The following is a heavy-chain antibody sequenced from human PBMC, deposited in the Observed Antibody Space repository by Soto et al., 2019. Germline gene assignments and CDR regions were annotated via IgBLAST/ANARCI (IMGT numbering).Heavy chain of an antibody. Sequence: GGSMRLSCAASGFTFSDYYMSWIRQAPGKGLEWVSYISSSSSYTNYADSVKGRFTISRDNAKNSLYLQMNSLRAEDTAVYYCARVPGYYFFFDYWGQGTLVTVSS. V-gene: IGHV3-11*05. D-gene: IGHD3-9*01. J-gene: IGHJ4*02. CDR1: GFTFSDYY. CDR3: ARVPGYYFFFDY. CDR2: ISSSSSYT.